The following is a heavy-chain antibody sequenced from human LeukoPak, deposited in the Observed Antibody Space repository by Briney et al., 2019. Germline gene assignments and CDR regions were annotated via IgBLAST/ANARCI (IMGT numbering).Heavy chain of an antibody. D-gene: IGHD2-21*01. J-gene: IGHJ5*02. V-gene: IGHV3-66*01. Sequence: GSLPLSCEASGFVVSTNYMTWVRQAPGKGLEWISIIHSGGTHYADSVKGRFTISRDNSKKTLYLQMDSLRADDTAVYYWAIDQYLKFSHNGDYPRGLDPWGQRTLVTVSS. CDR3: AIDQYLKFSHNGDYPRGLDP. CDR1: GFVVSTNY. CDR2: IHSGGT.